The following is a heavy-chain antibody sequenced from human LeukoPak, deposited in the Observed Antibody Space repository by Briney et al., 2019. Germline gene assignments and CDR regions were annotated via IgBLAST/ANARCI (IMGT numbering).Heavy chain of an antibody. J-gene: IGHJ3*02. CDR2: ISSNGGST. CDR3: VKDRGDCSSTSCYDAFDI. V-gene: IGHV3-64D*06. Sequence: GGSLRLSCSASGFTFSSYAMHWVRQAPGKGLEYVSAISSNGGSTYYAGSVKGRFTISRDNSKNTLYLQMSSLRAEDTAVYYCVKDRGDCSSTSCYDAFDIWGQGTMVTVSS. D-gene: IGHD2-2*01. CDR1: GFTFSSYA.